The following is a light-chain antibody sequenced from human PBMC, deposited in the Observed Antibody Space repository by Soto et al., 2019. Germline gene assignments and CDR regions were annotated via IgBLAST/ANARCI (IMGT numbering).Light chain of an antibody. CDR1: SSTIGRNA. Sequence: QSVLTQPPSASGTPGQRVTISCSGSSSTIGRNAVNWYQQLPGTAPKLLIYSSNRRPSGVPDRFSGSKSDTSASLAISGLQSEDEADYYCATWDDSLNGLYVFGTGTKLTVL. CDR2: SSN. J-gene: IGLJ1*01. CDR3: ATWDDSLNGLYV. V-gene: IGLV1-44*01.